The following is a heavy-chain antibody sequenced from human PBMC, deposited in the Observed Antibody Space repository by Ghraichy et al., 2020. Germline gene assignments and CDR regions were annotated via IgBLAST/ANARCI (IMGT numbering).Heavy chain of an antibody. V-gene: IGHV3-23*01. CDR1: GFTFSSYA. Sequence: GGSLRLSCAASGFTFSSYAMSWVRQAPGKGLEWVSAISRSGGSTYYADSVKGRFTISRDNSKNTLYLQMNSLRAEDTAVYYCAKVVVVVTKSGTHDAFDIWGQGTMVTVSS. J-gene: IGHJ3*02. D-gene: IGHD3-22*01. CDR2: ISRSGGST. CDR3: AKVVVVVTKSGTHDAFDI.